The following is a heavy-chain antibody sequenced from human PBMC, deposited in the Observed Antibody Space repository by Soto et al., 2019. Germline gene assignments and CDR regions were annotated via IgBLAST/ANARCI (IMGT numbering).Heavy chain of an antibody. V-gene: IGHV3-30*18. J-gene: IGHJ6*02. D-gene: IGHD4-17*01. CDR1: GFTFSSYG. Sequence: QVQLVESGGGVVQPGRSLRLSCAASGFTFSSYGMHWVRQAPGKGLEWVAVISYDGSNKYYADSVKGRFTISRDNSKNTLDLQMNSLRAEDTAVYYCAKDRGLRNGMDVWGQGTTVTVSS. CDR2: ISYDGSNK. CDR3: AKDRGLRNGMDV.